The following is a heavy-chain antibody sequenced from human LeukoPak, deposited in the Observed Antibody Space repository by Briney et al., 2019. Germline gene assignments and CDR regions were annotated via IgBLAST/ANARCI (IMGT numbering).Heavy chain of an antibody. Sequence: GGSLRLSCAASGFTFSDYYMSWLRQAPGKGLEWVSYISSSGSTIYYADSVKGRFTISRDNAKNSLYLQMNSLRAEDTAVYYCARAGEVTAVSLDYWGQGTLVTVSS. CDR2: ISSSGSTI. CDR3: ARAGEVTAVSLDY. V-gene: IGHV3-11*01. J-gene: IGHJ4*02. D-gene: IGHD4-17*01. CDR1: GFTFSDYY.